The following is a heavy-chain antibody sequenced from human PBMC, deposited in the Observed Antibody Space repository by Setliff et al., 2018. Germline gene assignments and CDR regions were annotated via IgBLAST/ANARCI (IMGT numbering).Heavy chain of an antibody. CDR2: IYHSGST. Sequence: SETLSLTCAVSGYSISSGYHWAWIRQLPGKGLEWIGTIYHSGSTYFNPSLESRVTLSVDTSKNQFSLRLNSVTAADTAVYFCARAAARAEYSDTSAYLPFDFWGLGTLVTVSS. CDR1: GYSISSGYH. V-gene: IGHV4-38-2*01. J-gene: IGHJ4*02. D-gene: IGHD3-16*01. CDR3: ARAAARAEYSDTSAYLPFDF.